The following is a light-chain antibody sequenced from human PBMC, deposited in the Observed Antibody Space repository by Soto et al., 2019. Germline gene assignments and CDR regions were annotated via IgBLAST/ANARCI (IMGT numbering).Light chain of an antibody. CDR1: SSNIGAGYD. CDR3: QSYDSSLSGGV. V-gene: IGLV1-40*01. J-gene: IGLJ2*01. CDR2: GNS. Sequence: QAVVTQPPSVSVAPGQRVTISCTGSSSNIGAGYDVHWYQQLPGTAPKLLIYGNSNRPSGVPDRFSGSKSGTSASLAITGLQAEDEADYYCQSYDSSLSGGVFGGGPSSPS.